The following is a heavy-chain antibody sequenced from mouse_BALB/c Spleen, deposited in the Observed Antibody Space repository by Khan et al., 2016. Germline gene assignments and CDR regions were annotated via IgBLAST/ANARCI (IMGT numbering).Heavy chain of an antibody. CDR1: GDSITSGY. J-gene: IGHJ3*01. CDR2: ISYSGNT. V-gene: IGHV3-8*02. Sequence: EVQLQESGPSLAKPSQTLSLTCSVTGDSITSGYWNWIRKFPGNRLEYMGYISYSGNTYYNPFLNSRISITRDTSKNQHSLQLHSVTTEDTATYYCARSNRNDAWFAYWGQGTLVTVSA. CDR3: ARSNRNDAWFAY. D-gene: IGHD2-14*01.